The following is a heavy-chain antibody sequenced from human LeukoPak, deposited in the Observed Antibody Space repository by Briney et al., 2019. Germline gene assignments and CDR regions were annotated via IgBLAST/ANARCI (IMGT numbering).Heavy chain of an antibody. V-gene: IGHV4-61*02. Sequence: SQTLSLTCTVSGGSISSGSYYWGWLRQPAGKGLEWIGRIYTSGSTNYNPSLKSRVTISVDTSKDQFSLKLSSVTAADTAVYYCAREWTIRGFDPWGQGTLVTVSS. CDR2: IYTSGST. J-gene: IGHJ5*02. CDR3: AREWTIRGFDP. D-gene: IGHD3-10*01. CDR1: GGSISSGSYY.